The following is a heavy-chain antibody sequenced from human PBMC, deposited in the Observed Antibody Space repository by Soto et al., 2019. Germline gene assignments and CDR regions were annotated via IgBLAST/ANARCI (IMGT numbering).Heavy chain of an antibody. J-gene: IGHJ4*02. CDR2: VSANSGNT. CDR1: GYSFTTYN. D-gene: IGHD3-10*01. CDR3: AREGPRNYYGSGSLAL. V-gene: IGHV1-18*04. Sequence: GASVKVSCKASGYSFTTYNIHWVRQAPGQGLEWMGGVSANSGNTSYAQKLQGRVTMTTDTSTNTAYMELRSLRSDDTAVYYCAREGPRNYYGSGSLALWGQGTLVTVSS.